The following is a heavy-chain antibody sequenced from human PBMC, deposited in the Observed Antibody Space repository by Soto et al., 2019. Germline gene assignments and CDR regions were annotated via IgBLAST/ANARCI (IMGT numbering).Heavy chain of an antibody. D-gene: IGHD2-15*01. CDR1: GDSISSYY. J-gene: IGHJ2*01. V-gene: IGHV4-59*01. CDR2: LYYGRSA. Sequence: SETLSLTCAVSGDSISSYYCVWILQPPGKGLESIGYLYYGRSANYNPSLKSRVTLSVDTSTNQCSLTLSSMTAADTAVYYCGIRGMGTVSEFLLKRTSDL. CDR3: GIRGMGTVSEFLLKRTSDL.